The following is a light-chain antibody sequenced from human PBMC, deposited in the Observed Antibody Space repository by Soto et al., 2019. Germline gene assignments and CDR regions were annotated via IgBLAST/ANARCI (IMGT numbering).Light chain of an antibody. CDR2: GNS. CDR3: QSYDSGLSGYV. V-gene: IGLV1-40*01. J-gene: IGLJ1*01. CDR1: NSNIGAGYD. Sequence: QAVVTQPTSGSGAPGQRVTISCTGSNSNIGAGYDVHWYQQRPGTAPKLLIYGNSNRPSGVPDRFSDSKSATAASLAITGLQADDEADYYCQSYDSGLSGYVFGTGTKLTV.